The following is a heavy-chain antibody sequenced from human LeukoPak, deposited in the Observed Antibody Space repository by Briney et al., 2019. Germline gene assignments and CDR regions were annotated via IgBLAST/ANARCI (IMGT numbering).Heavy chain of an antibody. D-gene: IGHD2-21*01. CDR2: INPNSGGT. J-gene: IGHJ4*02. Sequence: ASVKVSCKASGYTFTGYYMHWVRQAPGQGLEWLGRINPNSGGTNYAQKFQGRVTMTRDTSISTAYMELSRLRSDDTAVYYCARVTPAGLAYDYWGQGTLVTVSS. V-gene: IGHV1-2*06. CDR3: ARVTPAGLAYDY. CDR1: GYTFTGYY.